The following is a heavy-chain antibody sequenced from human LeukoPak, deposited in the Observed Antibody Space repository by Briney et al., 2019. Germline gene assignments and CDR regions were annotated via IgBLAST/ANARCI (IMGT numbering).Heavy chain of an antibody. J-gene: IGHJ3*02. CDR3: ARLYYYDSSGYREI. CDR1: GGSFSGYY. V-gene: IGHV4-34*01. CDR2: INHSGST. Sequence: SETLSLTCAVYGGSFSGYYWSWIRQPPGKGLECIGEINHSGSTNYNPSLKSRVTISVDTSKNQFSLKLSSVTAADTAVYYCARLYYYDSSGYREIWGQGTMVTVSS. D-gene: IGHD3-22*01.